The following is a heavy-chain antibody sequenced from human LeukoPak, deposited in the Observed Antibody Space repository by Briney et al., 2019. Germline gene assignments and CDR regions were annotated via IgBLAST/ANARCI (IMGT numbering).Heavy chain of an antibody. CDR2: IYYSGST. CDR1: GGSISSYY. D-gene: IGHD3-22*01. Sequence: SETLSLTCTVSGGSISSYYWSWIRQPPGKGLEWIGYIYYSGSTNYNPSLKSRVTISVDTSKNQFSLKLSPVTAADTAVYYCARWKYYYDSSGFPLVWYFDLWGRGTLVTVSS. J-gene: IGHJ2*01. CDR3: ARWKYYYDSSGFPLVWYFDL. V-gene: IGHV4-59*01.